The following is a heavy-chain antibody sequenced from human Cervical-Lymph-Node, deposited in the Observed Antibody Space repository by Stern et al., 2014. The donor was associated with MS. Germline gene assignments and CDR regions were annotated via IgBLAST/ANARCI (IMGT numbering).Heavy chain of an antibody. V-gene: IGHV3-30-3*01. J-gene: IGHJ4*02. D-gene: IGHD2-15*01. CDR3: ARDTCRGGGCYFRY. Sequence: VHLVESGGGVVQPGRSLRLSCAASGFIFSSYAMHWVRQAPGKGLDWVAFLSNEGSKQFYADSVKGRFTISRDNSNNTLYLQMNSLRPEDTAVYYCARDTCRGGGCYFRYWGQGSLITVSS. CDR2: LSNEGSKQ. CDR1: GFIFSSYA.